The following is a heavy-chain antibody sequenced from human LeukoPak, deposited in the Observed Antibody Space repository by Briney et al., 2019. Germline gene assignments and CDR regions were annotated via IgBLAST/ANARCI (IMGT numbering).Heavy chain of an antibody. D-gene: IGHD1-26*01. V-gene: IGHV3-11*04. CDR3: ASLAGGYFFDH. CDR1: GFTFTDTY. CDR2: ISPSGTDI. J-gene: IGHJ4*02. Sequence: MSGGSLRLSCAVSGFTFTDTYMTWIRQAPGKGLESLSYISPSGTDISYADSVKGRFTISRDNAKNSLYLQINSPRVEDTAVYYCASLAGGYFFDHWGQGTLVTVSS.